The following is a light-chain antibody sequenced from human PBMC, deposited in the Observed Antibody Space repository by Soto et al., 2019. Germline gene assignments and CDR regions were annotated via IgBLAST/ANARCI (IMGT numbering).Light chain of an antibody. CDR1: QSVRSN. Sequence: EIVLTQSPGTLSLSPGERATLSCCASQSVRSNLAWYQQKPGQGPRLLIFGASTRATNIPARFSGSGSGTEFTLTISSLQSEDFAVYYCQEYINWPSLTFGGGTKVDIK. CDR3: QEYINWPSLT. CDR2: GAS. V-gene: IGKV3-15*01. J-gene: IGKJ4*01.